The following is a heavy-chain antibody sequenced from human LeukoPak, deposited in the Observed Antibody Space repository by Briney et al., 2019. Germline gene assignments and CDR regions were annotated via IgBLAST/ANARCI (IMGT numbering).Heavy chain of an antibody. V-gene: IGHV4-39*07. D-gene: IGHD6-19*01. CDR2: IYYSGST. J-gene: IGHJ4*02. CDR1: GGSISSSSYY. Sequence: SETLSLTCTVSGGSISSSSYYWGWIRQPPGKGLEWIGNIYYSGSTYYNPSLKSRVTISVDTSKSQFSLKLNSVTAADTAVYYCAGSHRSGWFVFDYWGQGTLVTVSS. CDR3: AGSHRSGWFVFDY.